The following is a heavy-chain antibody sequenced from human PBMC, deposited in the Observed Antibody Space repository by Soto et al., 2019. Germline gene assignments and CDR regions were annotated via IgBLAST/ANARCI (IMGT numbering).Heavy chain of an antibody. CDR2: IYPGDSDT. Sequence: LGESLKISCKGAGYSFTSYWSGWVSQMPGKGLEWMGIIYPGDSDTRYSPSFQGQVTISADKSIPTAYLQWSTLKASDTAIYYCPTLDSSACYGLPAFDISRQGTMVTVSS. V-gene: IGHV5-51*01. CDR1: GYSFTSYW. CDR3: PTLDSSACYGLPAFDI. D-gene: IGHD6-19*01. J-gene: IGHJ3*02.